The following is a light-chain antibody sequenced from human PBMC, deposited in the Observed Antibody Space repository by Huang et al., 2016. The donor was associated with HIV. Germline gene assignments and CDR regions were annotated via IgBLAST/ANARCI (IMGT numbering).Light chain of an antibody. J-gene: IGKJ4*01. CDR2: VSS. V-gene: IGKV3-15*01. CDR3: HQYNNWLLS. CDR1: RSVSTN. Sequence: EIVMTQSPATLSVSPGQRVTLSCRATRSVSTNLAWYQQRHGQAPRLLIYVSSTRAPGIPARFSGSGSGTDFSLTISSLQSEDFALYYCHQYNNWLLSFGGGTRV.